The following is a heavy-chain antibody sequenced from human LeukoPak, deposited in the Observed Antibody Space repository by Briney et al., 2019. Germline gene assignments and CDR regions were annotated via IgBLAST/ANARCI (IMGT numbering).Heavy chain of an antibody. CDR3: ARDRKVLRYFDWLSCGMDV. CDR2: INSDGSST. J-gene: IGHJ6*02. D-gene: IGHD3-9*01. CDR1: GFTFSSYW. V-gene: IGHV3-74*01. Sequence: GGSLRLSCAASGFTFSSYWMHWVRHAPGKGLVWVSRINSDGSSTSYADSVKGRFTISRDNAKNTLYLQMNSLRAEDTAVYYCARDRKVLRYFDWLSCGMDVWGQGTTVTVSS.